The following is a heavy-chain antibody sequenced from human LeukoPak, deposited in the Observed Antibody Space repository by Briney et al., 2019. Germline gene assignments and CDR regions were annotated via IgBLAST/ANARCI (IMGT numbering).Heavy chain of an antibody. CDR2: ISSSSSYI. D-gene: IGHD3-22*01. CDR3: AKGYYYDSSGYRRDDAFDI. CDR1: GFTFSSYS. V-gene: IGHV3-21*04. Sequence: GGSLRLSCAASGFTFSSYSMNWVRQAPGKGLEWVSSISSSSSYIYYADSVKGRFTISRDNSKNTLYLQMNSLRAEDTAVYYCAKGYYYDSSGYRRDDAFDIWGQGQWSPSLQ. J-gene: IGHJ3*02.